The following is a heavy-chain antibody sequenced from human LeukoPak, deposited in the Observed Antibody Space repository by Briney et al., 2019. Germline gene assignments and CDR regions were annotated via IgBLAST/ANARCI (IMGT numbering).Heavy chain of an antibody. CDR1: GYSISSGYY. CDR3: ARLWSGYFDDDAFDI. J-gene: IGHJ3*02. CDR2: FSHSGST. D-gene: IGHD3-3*01. Sequence: SETLSLTYAVSGYSISSGYYWGWIRQPPGKGLEWIGSFSHSGSTYYNPSLKSRVTISVDTSKNQFSLKLSSVTAADTAVYYCARLWSGYFDDDAFDIWGQGTMVTVSS. V-gene: IGHV4-38-2*01.